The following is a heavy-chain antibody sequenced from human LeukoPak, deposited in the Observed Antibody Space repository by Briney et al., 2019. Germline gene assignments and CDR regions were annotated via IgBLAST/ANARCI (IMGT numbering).Heavy chain of an antibody. J-gene: IGHJ3*02. CDR1: GGSISSYY. CDR3: ARLYDAFDI. Sequence: PSETLSLTCTVSGGSISSYYWSWIRQPPGKGLEWIGYIYYSGSTNYNPSLRSRVTISVDTSKNQFSLKLSSVTAADTAVYYCARLYDAFDIWGQGTMVTVSS. V-gene: IGHV4-59*08. CDR2: IYYSGST.